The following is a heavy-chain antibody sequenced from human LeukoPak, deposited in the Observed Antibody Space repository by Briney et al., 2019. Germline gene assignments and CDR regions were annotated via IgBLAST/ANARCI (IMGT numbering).Heavy chain of an antibody. Sequence: SVKLSCNASGYTFTTYFMHWVRQPPGQGLEWMGIINPSGGSTSYAQKFQDRVTMTRDTSKSTVYMEMSSLRSEDTAVYFCARGSNYYFDSSADYPRYWGQGTLVTVSS. CDR3: ARGSNYYFDSSADYPRY. CDR1: GYTFTTYF. D-gene: IGHD3-22*01. J-gene: IGHJ4*02. V-gene: IGHV1-46*01. CDR2: INPSGGST.